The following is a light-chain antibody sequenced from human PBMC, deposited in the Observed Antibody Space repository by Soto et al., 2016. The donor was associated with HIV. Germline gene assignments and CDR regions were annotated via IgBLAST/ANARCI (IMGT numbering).Light chain of an antibody. CDR2: DDS. V-gene: IGLV3-21*03. J-gene: IGLJ2*01. CDR1: NVGSKS. Sequence: SYELTQPPSVSVAPGKTARITCGGTNVGSKSVHWYQQKPGQAPVLVVYDDSDRPSGIPERFSGSNSGNTATLTISRVDIGDEADYYCQVWDSGSDPVVFDGGTKLTVL. CDR3: QVWDSGSDPVV.